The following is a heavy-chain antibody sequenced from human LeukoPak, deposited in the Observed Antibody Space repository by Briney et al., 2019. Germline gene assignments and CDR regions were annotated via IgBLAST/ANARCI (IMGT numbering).Heavy chain of an antibody. CDR1: GFTFSSYG. CDR3: ARGRYSSGWYGLLAPAWFDP. J-gene: IGHJ5*02. D-gene: IGHD6-19*01. V-gene: IGHV3-33*01. Sequence: GGSLRLSCAASGFTFSSYGMHWVRQAPGKGLEWVAVIWYDGSNKYYADSVKGRFTISRDNSKNTLYLQMNSLRAEDTAVYYCARGRYSSGWYGLLAPAWFDPWGQGTLVTVSS. CDR2: IWYDGSNK.